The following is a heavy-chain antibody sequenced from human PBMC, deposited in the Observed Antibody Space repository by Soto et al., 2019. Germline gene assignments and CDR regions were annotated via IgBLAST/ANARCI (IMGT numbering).Heavy chain of an antibody. Sequence: GGSLRLSCTASGFTFNKYAMSWVRQAPGKGLEWVSAITDSGAASHYADSVKGWFTVSRDNSKNTLYLQMNSLRADDTAVYYCARDLSVVFDYWGQGTLVTVSS. CDR1: GFTFNKYA. J-gene: IGHJ4*02. D-gene: IGHD2-15*01. V-gene: IGHV3-23*01. CDR2: ITDSGAAS. CDR3: ARDLSVVFDY.